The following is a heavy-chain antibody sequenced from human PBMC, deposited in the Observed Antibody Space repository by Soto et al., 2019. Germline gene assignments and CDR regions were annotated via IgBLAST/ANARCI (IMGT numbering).Heavy chain of an antibody. CDR3: ARVEVVPAAALYYYYGMDV. J-gene: IGHJ6*02. V-gene: IGHV1-69*06. Sequence: SVEVSCKASGGTFSSYSISWVRQAPGQGLEWMGGIIPIFGTANYAQKFQGRVTITADKSTSTAYMELSSLRSEDTAVYYCARVEVVPAAALYYYYGMDVWGQGTTVTVSS. CDR2: IIPIFGTA. CDR1: GGTFSSYS. D-gene: IGHD2-2*01.